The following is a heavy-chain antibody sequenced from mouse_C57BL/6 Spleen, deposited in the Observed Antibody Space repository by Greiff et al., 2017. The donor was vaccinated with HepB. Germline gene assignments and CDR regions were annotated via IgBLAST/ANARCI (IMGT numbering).Heavy chain of an antibody. V-gene: IGHV5-4*01. Sequence: EVQLVESGGGLVKPGGSLKLSCAASGFTFSSYAMSWVRQTPEKRLEWVATISDGGSYTYYPDNVKGRFTISRDNAKNNLYLQMSHLKSEDTAMYYCARDWGLRRYFDVWGTGTTVTVSS. J-gene: IGHJ1*03. D-gene: IGHD2-4*01. CDR2: ISDGGSYT. CDR3: ARDWGLRRYFDV. CDR1: GFTFSSYA.